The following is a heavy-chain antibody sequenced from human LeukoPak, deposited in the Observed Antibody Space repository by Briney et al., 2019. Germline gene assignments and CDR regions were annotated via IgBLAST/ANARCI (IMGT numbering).Heavy chain of an antibody. Sequence: ASVKVSCKASGYTFTGYYMHWVRQAPGQGLEWMGWINPNSGGTNYAQKFQGWVTMTRDTSISTAYMELSRLRSDDTAVYYCARAAFYCGGGCYTNWFDPWGQGTLVTVSS. J-gene: IGHJ5*02. CDR2: INPNSGGT. CDR3: ARAAFYCGGGCYTNWFDP. D-gene: IGHD2-21*01. V-gene: IGHV1-2*04. CDR1: GYTFTGYY.